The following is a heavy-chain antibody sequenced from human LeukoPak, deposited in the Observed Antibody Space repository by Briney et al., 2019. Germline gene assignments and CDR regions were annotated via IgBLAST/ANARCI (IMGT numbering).Heavy chain of an antibody. D-gene: IGHD3-10*01. CDR1: GSPISNYY. CDR3: ARGGLVRGTLNSLIGFDI. Sequence: PSETLSLTCTVSGSPISNYYWSWIRQPPGKGLEWIGYIYYSGSTNYNPSLKSRVTISIDTSKNQFSLQLNSVTPEDTALYYCARGGLVRGTLNSLIGFDIWDQGIMVTVSS. V-gene: IGHV4-59*12. CDR2: IYYSGST. J-gene: IGHJ3*02.